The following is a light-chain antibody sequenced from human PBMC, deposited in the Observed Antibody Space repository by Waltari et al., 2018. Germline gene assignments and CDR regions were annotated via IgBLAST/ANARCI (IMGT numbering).Light chain of an antibody. CDR3: QRYDSSLWT. Sequence: EIVLTQSPGTLSLFPGARATLSCRASQSVRSRFLAWYQQTPGQAPRPLISGASSRATGIPDRFSGSGSGTDFTLTISRLEPEDFAVYYCQRYDSSLWTFGQGTKVEIK. CDR1: QSVRSRF. CDR2: GAS. J-gene: IGKJ1*01. V-gene: IGKV3-20*01.